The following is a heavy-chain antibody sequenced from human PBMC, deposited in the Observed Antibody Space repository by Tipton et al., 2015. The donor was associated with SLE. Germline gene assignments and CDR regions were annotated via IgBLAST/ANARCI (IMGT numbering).Heavy chain of an antibody. V-gene: IGHV4-34*01. D-gene: IGHD3-3*01. CDR3: ARRPPTIFGVVW. CDR1: GGSFSGYY. J-gene: IGHJ4*02. Sequence: LRLSCAVYGGSFSGYYWSWIRQPPGKGLEWIGSIYYSGSTYYNPSLKSRVTISVDTSKNQFSLKLSSVTAADTAVYYCARRPPTIFGVVWWGQATLVTVSS. CDR2: IYYSGST.